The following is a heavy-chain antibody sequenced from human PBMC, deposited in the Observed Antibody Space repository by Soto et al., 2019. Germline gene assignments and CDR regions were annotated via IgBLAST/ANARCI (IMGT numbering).Heavy chain of an antibody. CDR3: SKGSASHRPYFFDY. CDR1: GFNFGGFA. V-gene: IGHV3-23*01. J-gene: IGHJ4*02. CDR2: IDGSGRST. D-gene: IGHD3-9*01. Sequence: GGSMRHSCAASGFNFGGFAMGWVRQAPGKGLEWVSAIDGSGRSTFYADSVGGRFTISRDKSKNMLFLQMNSLSAGDSAVYFCSKGSASHRPYFFDYWGQGILVTVSS.